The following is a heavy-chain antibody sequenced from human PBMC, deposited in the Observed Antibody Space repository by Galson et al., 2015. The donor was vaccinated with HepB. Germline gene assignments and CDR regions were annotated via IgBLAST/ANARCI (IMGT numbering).Heavy chain of an antibody. D-gene: IGHD4/OR15-4a*01. CDR2: INPSAGTT. V-gene: IGHV1-46*02. CDR1: GYTFNTFY. CDR3: ARGGGVTMAIVYAMDV. Sequence: SVKVSCKASGYTFNTFYMQWVRQAPGQGLEWMGIINPSAGTTTYAQEFQGRVTMTRDTSTSTFYMELSSLRSDDTAVYYCARGGGVTMAIVYAMDVWGQGTTVTVSS. J-gene: IGHJ6*02.